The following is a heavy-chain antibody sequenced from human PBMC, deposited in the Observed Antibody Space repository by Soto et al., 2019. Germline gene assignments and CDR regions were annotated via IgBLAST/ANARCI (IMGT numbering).Heavy chain of an antibody. D-gene: IGHD3-22*01. CDR3: TTEDSSGYYFGYFDY. J-gene: IGHJ4*02. V-gene: IGHV3-15*07. Sequence: GGSLRLSCAASGFIFSNAWMNWVRQAPGKGLEWVGRIKSKTDGGTTDFAAPVKGRFTISRDDSKNTLYLQMNSLKTEDTAVYYCTTEDSSGYYFGYFDYWGQGTLVTVSS. CDR2: IKSKTDGGTT. CDR1: GFIFSNAW.